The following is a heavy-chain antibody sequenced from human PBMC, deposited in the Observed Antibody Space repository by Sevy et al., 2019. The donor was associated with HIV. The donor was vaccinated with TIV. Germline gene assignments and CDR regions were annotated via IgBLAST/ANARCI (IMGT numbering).Heavy chain of an antibody. V-gene: IGHV3-30*18. CDR2: ISYDGSNK. Sequence: GGSLRHSCAASGFTFSSYGMHWVRQAPGKGLEWVAVISYDGSNKYYANSVKGRFTISRDNSKNTLYLQMNSLRAEDTAVYYCANDRSGWAYYYYGMDVWGQGTTVTVSS. J-gene: IGHJ6*02. CDR1: GFTFSSYG. D-gene: IGHD3-22*01. CDR3: ANDRSGWAYYYYGMDV.